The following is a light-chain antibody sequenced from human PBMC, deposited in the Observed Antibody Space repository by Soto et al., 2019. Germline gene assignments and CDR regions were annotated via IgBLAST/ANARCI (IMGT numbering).Light chain of an antibody. Sequence: EIVLTQSPGTLSLSPGERATLSCRASQSVRNNYVAWYQQKPGQAPRLLIYAASSRATGFPDRISGSGFGTDFTLTISRLEPEDFAVYYCQQYGSAPEMFGQGTKVEL. CDR3: QQYGSAPEM. V-gene: IGKV3-20*01. CDR1: QSVRNNY. J-gene: IGKJ1*01. CDR2: AAS.